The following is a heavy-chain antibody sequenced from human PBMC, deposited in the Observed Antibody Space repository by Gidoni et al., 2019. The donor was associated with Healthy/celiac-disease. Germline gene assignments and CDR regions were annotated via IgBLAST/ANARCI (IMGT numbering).Heavy chain of an antibody. D-gene: IGHD3-10*01. J-gene: IGHJ4*02. V-gene: IGHV3-30*01. CDR1: GSTYSSYA. Sequence: QVQLVASGGGVVQPGGSLRLSCAASGSTYSSYAMHWVRQAPGKGLEWVAVRSYDGSNKYYADSVKGRFTISRDNSKNTLYLQMNSLRAEDTAVYYCARDWRPITMVRGGAVAYWGQGTLVTVSS. CDR2: RSYDGSNK. CDR3: ARDWRPITMVRGGAVAY.